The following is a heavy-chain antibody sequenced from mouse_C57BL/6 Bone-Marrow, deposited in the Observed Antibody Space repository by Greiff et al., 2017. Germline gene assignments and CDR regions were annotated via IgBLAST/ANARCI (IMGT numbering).Heavy chain of an antibody. Sequence: QVPLQQSGSELRSPGSSVKLSCKDFDSDVFPIAYMCWVRQKPGHGFEWIGGILPSICRTCYGEMFENKATCEADTRSNTAYLELNRLTSEDTAIYYCARRYYSSSPRWYFDVWGTGTTVTVSS. CDR1: DSDVFPIAY. CDR2: ILPSICRT. J-gene: IGHJ1*03. CDR3: ARRYYSSSPRWYFDV. D-gene: IGHD1-1*01. V-gene: IGHV15-2*01.